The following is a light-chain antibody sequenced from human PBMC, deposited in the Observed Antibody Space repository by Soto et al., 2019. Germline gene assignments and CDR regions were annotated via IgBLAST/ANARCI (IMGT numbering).Light chain of an antibody. Sequence: AIYMTPSPSSLSASVGERVTITCRASQRIRTDLSWYRQRPGKAPELLISGASTLQSGVPARFSGSGGGTEFTLTIYSLQPEDFATYYCLQDYNYPLTFGQGTKVEI. CDR3: LQDYNYPLT. J-gene: IGKJ1*01. CDR1: QRIRTD. CDR2: GAS. V-gene: IGKV1-6*01.